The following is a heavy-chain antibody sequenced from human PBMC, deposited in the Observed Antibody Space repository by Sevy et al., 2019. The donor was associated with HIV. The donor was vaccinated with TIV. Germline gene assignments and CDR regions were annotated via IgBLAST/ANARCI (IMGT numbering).Heavy chain of an antibody. D-gene: IGHD5-18*01. CDR2: ISYDGSNK. Sequence: GWSLRLSCAASGFTFSSYGMHWVRQAPGKGLEWVAVISYDGSNKYYADSVKGRFTISRDNSKNTLSLQMNSLRAEETAVYYCAKDQGGYSYGLPGYYYYGMDVWGQGTTVTVSS. CDR3: AKDQGGYSYGLPGYYYYGMDV. V-gene: IGHV3-30*18. CDR1: GFTFSSYG. J-gene: IGHJ6*02.